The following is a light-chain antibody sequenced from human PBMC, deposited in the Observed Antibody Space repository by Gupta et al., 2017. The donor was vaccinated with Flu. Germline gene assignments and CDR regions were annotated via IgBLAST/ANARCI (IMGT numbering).Light chain of an antibody. CDR2: TNN. J-gene: IGLJ3*02. CDR3: ATWDDSLNGPV. CDR1: SSNIGGST. Sequence: QSVLTPTPSISGTPGQRVTISCSGSSSNIGGSTVTWYQHLPGTAPKLLIHTNNQRPSVVPDRISGSKSGTSASLAIIWLQSDDEADYYCATWDDSLNGPVFGGGTKLTVL. V-gene: IGLV1-44*01.